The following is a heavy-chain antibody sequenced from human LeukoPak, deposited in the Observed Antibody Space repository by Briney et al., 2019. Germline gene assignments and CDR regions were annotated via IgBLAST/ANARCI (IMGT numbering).Heavy chain of an antibody. D-gene: IGHD5-18*01. Sequence: SETLSLTCAVYGGSFSGYYWSWIRQPPGKGLEWIGEINHSGSTNYNPSLKSRVTISVDTSKNQFSLKLSSVTAADTAVYYCARRNSYGRPFDYWGQGTLVTVSS. CDR3: ARRNSYGRPFDY. J-gene: IGHJ4*02. CDR2: INHSGST. CDR1: GGSFSGYY. V-gene: IGHV4-34*01.